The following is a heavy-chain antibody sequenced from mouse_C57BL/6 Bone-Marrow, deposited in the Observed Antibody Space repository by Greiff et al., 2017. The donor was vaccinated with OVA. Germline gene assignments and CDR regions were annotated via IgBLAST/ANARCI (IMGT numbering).Heavy chain of an antibody. Sequence: VQLQQSGAELARPGASVKLSCKASGYTFTSYGISWVKQRTGQGLEWIGEIYPRSGNTYYNEKFKGKATLTADKSSSTAYMELRSLTSEDSAVYFCARPDFAYWGQGTLVTVSA. CDR3: ARPDFAY. CDR2: IYPRSGNT. J-gene: IGHJ3*01. CDR1: GYTFTSYG. V-gene: IGHV1-81*01.